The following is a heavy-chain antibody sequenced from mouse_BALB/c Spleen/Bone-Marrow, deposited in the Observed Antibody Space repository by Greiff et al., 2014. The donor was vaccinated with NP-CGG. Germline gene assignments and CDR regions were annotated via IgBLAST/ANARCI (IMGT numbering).Heavy chain of an antibody. D-gene: IGHD1-1*01. CDR3: ARDGYGSSD. Sequence: GGVLVKPGGSLKLSCAASGFTFSTYAMSWVRQSPEKRLEWVAEISSGGSYTYYPDTVTGRFTISRDNAKNTLYLEMSSLRSEDTAMYYCARDGYGSSDWGQGTLVTVSA. J-gene: IGHJ3*01. V-gene: IGHV5-9-4*01. CDR1: GFTFSTYA. CDR2: ISSGGSYT.